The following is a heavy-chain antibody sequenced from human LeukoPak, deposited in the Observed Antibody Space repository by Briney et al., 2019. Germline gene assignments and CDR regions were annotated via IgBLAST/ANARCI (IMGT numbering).Heavy chain of an antibody. CDR1: MGSISTSNDY. J-gene: IGHJ6*03. V-gene: IGHV4-39*07. CDR3: AKSNGYGLIES. D-gene: IGHD3-22*01. CDR2: IFYSGST. Sequence: SGTLSLTCTVSMGSISTSNDYWGSVRQPPGESLEWIGNIFYSGSTYYSPSLKSRVTISLDTPRNQFSLKLNSVTPTNTPGYYGAKSNGYGLIESWGKGTMVT.